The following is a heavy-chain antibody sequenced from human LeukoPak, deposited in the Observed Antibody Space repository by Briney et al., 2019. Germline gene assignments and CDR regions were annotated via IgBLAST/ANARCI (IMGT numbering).Heavy chain of an antibody. Sequence: PGGSLRLSCAASGFTFSNYAMTWVRQAPGKGLGWVSAISGSGGRTYYADSVKGRFTLSRDISKNTLYLQMNSLRVDDTAVYYCVKGKKWELPLDYWGQGTLVTVSS. CDR2: ISGSGGRT. CDR1: GFTFSNYA. D-gene: IGHD1-26*01. V-gene: IGHV3-23*01. J-gene: IGHJ4*02. CDR3: VKGKKWELPLDY.